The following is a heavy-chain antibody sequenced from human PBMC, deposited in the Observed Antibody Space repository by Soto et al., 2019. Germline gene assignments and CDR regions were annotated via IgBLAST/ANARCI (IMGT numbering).Heavy chain of an antibody. CDR3: ATWHEREHAYDV. V-gene: IGHV3-53*01. J-gene: IGHJ3*01. Sequence: ESGGGLIQPGESLRLSCAAFGLTISGKKYVAWVRQAPGKGLEWLSGLYDVDGSFYADSVRGRFTTSSDSSKTTVYLQMNDLRPDDTAVYYCATWHEREHAYDVWGQGTTVTVSS. CDR2: LYDVDGS. D-gene: IGHD1-1*01. CDR1: GLTISGKKY.